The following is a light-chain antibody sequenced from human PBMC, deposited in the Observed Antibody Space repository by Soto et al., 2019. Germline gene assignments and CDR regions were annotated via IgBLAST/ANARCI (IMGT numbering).Light chain of an antibody. J-gene: IGKJ4*01. Sequence: EIVLTQSPATLSLSPGERATLSCRASQSVSSYLAWYQQKPGQAPRLLIYDASNRATGIPARFSGSSSGTEVTLTISSIEPEDFAVYYCQQRSNWPRLTFGRGTKVEIK. CDR1: QSVSSY. CDR2: DAS. CDR3: QQRSNWPRLT. V-gene: IGKV3-11*01.